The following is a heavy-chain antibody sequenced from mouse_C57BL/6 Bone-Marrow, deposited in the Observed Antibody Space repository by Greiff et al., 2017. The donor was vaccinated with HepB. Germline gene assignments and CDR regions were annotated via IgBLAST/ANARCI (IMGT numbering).Heavy chain of an antibody. CDR3: ARGNGYYVFY. CDR2: IDPSDSYT. V-gene: IGHV1-69*01. CDR1: GYTFTSYW. D-gene: IGHD2-3*01. J-gene: IGHJ2*01. Sequence: VQLQQPGAELVMPGASVKLSCKASGYTFTSYWMHWVKQGPGQGLEWIGEIDPSDSYTNYNQKFKGKSTLTVEKSSSTAYMQLSSLTSEDSAVYYCARGNGYYVFYWGQGTTLTVSS.